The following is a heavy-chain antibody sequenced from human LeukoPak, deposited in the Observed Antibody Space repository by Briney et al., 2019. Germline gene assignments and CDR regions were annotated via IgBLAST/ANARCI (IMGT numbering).Heavy chain of an antibody. D-gene: IGHD2-15*01. J-gene: IGHJ6*03. CDR1: GGSISSYY. V-gene: IGHV4-59*01. Sequence: PSETLSLTCTVSGGSISSYYWSWIRQPPGKGLEWIGYIYYSGSTNYNPSLKSRVTISVDTSKNQFSLKLSSVTAADTAVYYCARSVEGYCSGGSCYHYSYYMDVWGKGTTVTVSS. CDR2: IYYSGST. CDR3: ARSVEGYCSGGSCYHYSYYMDV.